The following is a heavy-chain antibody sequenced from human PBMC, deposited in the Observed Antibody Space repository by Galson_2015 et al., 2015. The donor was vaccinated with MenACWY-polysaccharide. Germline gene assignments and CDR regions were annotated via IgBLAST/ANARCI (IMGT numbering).Heavy chain of an antibody. V-gene: IGHV3-23*01. Sequence: SLRLSCAASGFTFSNYAMAWVRQAPGKGLEWVSGISSSGDSTYYTDSVRGRFTISRDNSKNTLYLQMNGLRVEDTAIYYCAKDRRVVPPIISFDFWGQGIRVTVSS. CDR1: GFTFSNYA. J-gene: IGHJ4*02. CDR3: AKDRRVVPPIISFDF. CDR2: ISSSGDST. D-gene: IGHD2-2*01.